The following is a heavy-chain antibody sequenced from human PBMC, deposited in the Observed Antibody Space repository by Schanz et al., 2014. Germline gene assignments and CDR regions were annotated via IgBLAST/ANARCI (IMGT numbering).Heavy chain of an antibody. Sequence: DVQLVESGGGLVQSGGSLRLSCAASGFNFGDYYMTWVRQAPGKGLESVAKINPDGSGKYYVVSVEGRFTISRDNANNSLYLQMNSLRAEDTAVYYCARDAITFGGVIGAFDIWGQGTMVTVSS. CDR1: GFNFGDYY. CDR3: ARDAITFGGVIGAFDI. D-gene: IGHD3-16*01. J-gene: IGHJ3*02. V-gene: IGHV3-7*01. CDR2: INPDGSGK.